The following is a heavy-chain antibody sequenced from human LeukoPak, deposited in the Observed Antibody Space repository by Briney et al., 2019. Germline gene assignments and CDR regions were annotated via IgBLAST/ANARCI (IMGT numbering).Heavy chain of an antibody. CDR3: AKAGTMSIAARPPDY. J-gene: IGHJ4*02. Sequence: PGGSLRLSCAASGFTFDDYAMHWVRRAPGKGLEWVSGISWNSGSIGYADSVKGRSTISRDNAKNSLYLQMNSLRAEDTALYYCAKAGTMSIAARPPDYWGQGTLVTVSS. D-gene: IGHD6-6*01. CDR1: GFTFDDYA. CDR2: ISWNSGSI. V-gene: IGHV3-9*01.